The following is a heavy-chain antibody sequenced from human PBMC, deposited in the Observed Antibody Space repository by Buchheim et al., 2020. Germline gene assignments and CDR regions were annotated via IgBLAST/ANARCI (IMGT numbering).Heavy chain of an antibody. D-gene: IGHD1-14*01. CDR1: GFTFTSYV. V-gene: IGHV3-33*01. J-gene: IGHJ6*03. Sequence: QVQLVESGGGVVQPGRSLRLSCAASGFTFTSYVMNWVRQAPGKGLERVADIWYDGKSTSYADSVEGRFTISRDNSKNTLYLQMKSLRAEDTAVYYCARSGEHLYYYMDLWGKGTT. CDR3: ARSGEHLYYYMDL. CDR2: IWYDGKST.